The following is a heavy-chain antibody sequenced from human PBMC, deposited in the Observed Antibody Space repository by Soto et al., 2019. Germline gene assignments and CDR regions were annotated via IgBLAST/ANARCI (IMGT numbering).Heavy chain of an antibody. CDR3: ARGPSYSDSYFDH. J-gene: IGHJ4*02. CDR1: EFTFSKCA. Sequence: GGSLRLSCAASEFTFSKCAMHWVRQAPGKGLQWLAVISYDGNNKYYADSVEGRFTISRDNSKNTVYLQMNSLRLEDTAVYYCARGPSYSDSYFDHWGQGTLVTVSS. V-gene: IGHV3-30*03. D-gene: IGHD4-17*01. CDR2: ISYDGNNK.